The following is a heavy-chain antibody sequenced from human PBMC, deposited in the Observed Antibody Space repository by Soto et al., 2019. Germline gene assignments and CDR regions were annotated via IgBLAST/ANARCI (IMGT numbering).Heavy chain of an antibody. CDR3: AREGASGSHIGY. J-gene: IGHJ4*02. V-gene: IGHV1-69*01. CDR1: GGTFSSYA. D-gene: IGHD3-22*01. CDR2: IIPIIGTA. Sequence: QVQLVQSGAEVKKPGSSVKVSCKASGGTFSSYAISWERQAPGQGLEWMGGIIPIIGTANYAQKFQGRVTITADEYTSTAYKELSSLRSEDTAVYYCAREGASGSHIGYWGQGTLVTVPS.